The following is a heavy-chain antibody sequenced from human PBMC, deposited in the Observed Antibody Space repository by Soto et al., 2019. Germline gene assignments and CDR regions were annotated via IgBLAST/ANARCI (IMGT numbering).Heavy chain of an antibody. D-gene: IGHD1-1*01. Sequence: GGSLRLSCAASGFTFSSYAMSWVRQAPGKGLEWVSAISGSAGSPYYADSVKGRFTISRDNSKNTLYLQMNSLRAEDTAVYYCAKPDQSTTEDAKNYFDYWGQGTLVTVSS. CDR1: GFTFSSYA. CDR2: ISGSAGSP. V-gene: IGHV3-23*01. J-gene: IGHJ4*02. CDR3: AKPDQSTTEDAKNYFDY.